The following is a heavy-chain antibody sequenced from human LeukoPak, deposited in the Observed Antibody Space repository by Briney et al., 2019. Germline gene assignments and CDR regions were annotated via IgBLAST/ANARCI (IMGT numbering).Heavy chain of an antibody. J-gene: IGHJ4*02. Sequence: GGSLRLSCAASGLTFSGYSMNWVRQAPGKGLEWVSSISSSSSSIYYADSVKGRFTISRDNAKNSLYLQMNSLRAEDTAVYYCARANPPGISYFECWGQGTLVTVSS. CDR1: GLTFSGYS. D-gene: IGHD2-15*01. CDR3: ARANPPGISYFEC. CDR2: ISSSSSSI. V-gene: IGHV3-21*01.